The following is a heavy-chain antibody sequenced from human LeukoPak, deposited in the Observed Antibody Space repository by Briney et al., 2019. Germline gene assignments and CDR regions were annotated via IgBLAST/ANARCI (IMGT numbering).Heavy chain of an antibody. V-gene: IGHV3-7*01. CDR1: GFTFSSYA. Sequence: GGSLRLSCAASGFTFSSYAMSWVRQAPGKGLEWVANIKQDGSEKYYVDSVKGRFTISRDNAKNSLYLQMNSLRAEDTAVYHCARVRRGYAGSWGQGTLVTVSS. CDR2: IKQDGSEK. D-gene: IGHD5-12*01. CDR3: ARVRRGYAGS. J-gene: IGHJ5*02.